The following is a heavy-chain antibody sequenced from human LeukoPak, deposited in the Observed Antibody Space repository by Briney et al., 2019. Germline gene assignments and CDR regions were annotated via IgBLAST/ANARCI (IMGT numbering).Heavy chain of an antibody. V-gene: IGHV1-46*01. CDR2: INPSGGGT. Sequence: ASVKVSCKASGYTFTSYYMHWVRQAPGQGLEWMGIINPSGGGTSYAQKFQGRVTMTRDTSTSTVYMELSSLRSEDTAVYYCARDLRWRSASYYYYYGMDVWGQGTTVTVSS. CDR3: ARDLRWRSASYYYYYGMDV. J-gene: IGHJ6*02. D-gene: IGHD4-23*01. CDR1: GYTFTSYY.